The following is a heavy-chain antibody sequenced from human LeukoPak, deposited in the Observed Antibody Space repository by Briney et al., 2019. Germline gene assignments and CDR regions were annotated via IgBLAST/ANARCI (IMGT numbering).Heavy chain of an antibody. V-gene: IGHV3-23*01. CDR2: ISGSGGST. CDR1: GFTVSSNY. D-gene: IGHD3-10*01. CDR3: AKDREVRGVTH. Sequence: GGSLRLSCAASGFTVSSNYMSWVRQAPGKGLEWVSAISGSGGSTYYADSVKGRFTISRDNSKNTLYLQMNSLRAEDTAVYYCAKDREVRGVTHWGQGTLVTVSS. J-gene: IGHJ4*02.